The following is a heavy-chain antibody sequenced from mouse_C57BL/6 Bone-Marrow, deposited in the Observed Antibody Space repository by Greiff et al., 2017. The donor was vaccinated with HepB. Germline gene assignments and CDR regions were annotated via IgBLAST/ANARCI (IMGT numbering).Heavy chain of an antibody. CDR2: IDPENGDT. Sequence: EVQVVESGAELVRPGASVKLSCTASGFNIKDDYMHWVKQRPEQGLEWIGWIDPENGDTEYASKFQGKATITADTSSNTAYLQLSSLTSEDTAVYYCTRDPFDYYGSSSWFAYWGQGTLVTVSA. D-gene: IGHD1-1*01. V-gene: IGHV14-4*01. J-gene: IGHJ3*01. CDR3: TRDPFDYYGSSSWFAY. CDR1: GFNIKDDY.